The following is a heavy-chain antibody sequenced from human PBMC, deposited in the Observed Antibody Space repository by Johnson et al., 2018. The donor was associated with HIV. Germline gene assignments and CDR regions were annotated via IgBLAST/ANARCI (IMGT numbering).Heavy chain of an antibody. V-gene: IGHV3-74*01. D-gene: IGHD3-22*01. J-gene: IGHJ3*02. CDR3: TRDFSYYYDIGHAFDI. Sequence: VQLVESGGGLGQPGGSLRLSCAASGFTFSSYWMHWVRQAPGKGLVWVSRINSDGSSTSYADSVKGRFTISRDNAENTLYLQMNSLRAEDTAVYFCTRDFSYYYDIGHAFDIWGQGTMVTVSS. CDR2: INSDGSST. CDR1: GFTFSSYW.